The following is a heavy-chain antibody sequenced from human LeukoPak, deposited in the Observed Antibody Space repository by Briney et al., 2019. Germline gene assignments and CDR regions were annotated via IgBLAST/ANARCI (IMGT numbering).Heavy chain of an antibody. CDR3: VREGTGVLRYLAY. Sequence: GGSLRLSCAGSGFTFGSYSMNWVRQAPGKGLEWVSSISSSSGYINYADSVKGRFTISRDNAKNSLFLQMNSLRVEDTAVYFCVREGTGVLRYLAYWGQGSLDTVSS. CDR2: ISSSSGYI. D-gene: IGHD3-9*01. CDR1: GFTFGSYS. J-gene: IGHJ4*02. V-gene: IGHV3-21*06.